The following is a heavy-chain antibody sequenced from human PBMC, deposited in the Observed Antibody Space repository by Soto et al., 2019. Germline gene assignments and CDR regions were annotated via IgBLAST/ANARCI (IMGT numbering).Heavy chain of an antibody. J-gene: IGHJ4*02. Sequence: QMQLVQSGAEVKKPGSSVKVSCKASGGTLSSFINYPINWVRQAPGQGLEWMGGIVPNVGTVNYAQKFQGRVTITAYKSTGTAYMEVSSLRSEDTALYYCARRDTSGFLRYFYNWCQGTLVTVSS. CDR3: ARRDTSGFLRYFYN. D-gene: IGHD3-3*01. V-gene: IGHV1-69*06. CDR2: IVPNVGTV. CDR1: GGTLSSFINYP.